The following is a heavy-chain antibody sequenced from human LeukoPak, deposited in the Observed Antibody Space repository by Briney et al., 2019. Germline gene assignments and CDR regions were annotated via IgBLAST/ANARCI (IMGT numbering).Heavy chain of an antibody. D-gene: IGHD2-15*01. V-gene: IGHV4-59*01. CDR2: IYYSGST. J-gene: IGHJ5*02. CDR3: AREIQYCSGGSCYDWFDP. CDR1: GGSISSYY. Sequence: SETLSLTCTVSGGSISSYYWSWIRQPPGKGLEWIGYIYYSGSTNYNPSLKSRVTISVDTSKNQFSLKLSSETAADTAVYYCAREIQYCSGGSCYDWFDPWGQGTLVTVSS.